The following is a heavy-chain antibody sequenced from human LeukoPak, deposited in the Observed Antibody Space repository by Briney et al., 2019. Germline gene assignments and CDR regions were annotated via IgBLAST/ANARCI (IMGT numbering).Heavy chain of an antibody. V-gene: IGHV3-74*03. Sequence: PAGPHRLSCAASGFTFSTYWMHWVRQAPGKGLVWVSRLSPDGRSSKYAHSVKGRFTVSRDNSKNTLYLQMNSLRAEDTAVYYCTRSPSLGGNYLGFDYWGQGTLVTVPT. CDR2: LSPDGRSS. CDR1: GFTFSTYW. CDR3: TRSPSLGGNYLGFDY. D-gene: IGHD1-26*01. J-gene: IGHJ4*02.